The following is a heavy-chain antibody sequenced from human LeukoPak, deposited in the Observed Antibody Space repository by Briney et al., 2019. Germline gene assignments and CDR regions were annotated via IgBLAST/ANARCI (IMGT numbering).Heavy chain of an antibody. CDR3: ARGPRAYKYYSSWYFDY. CDR1: GFTYSSYD. D-gene: IGHD6-13*01. J-gene: IGHJ4*02. CDR2: IGTDGDT. Sequence: QPGGSLRLSCAVSGFTYSSYDMHWVRQATGRGLEWVSGIGTDGDTYYAGSVKGRFNISRENAKNSLYLQMNSLRGGDTAVYYCARGPRAYKYYSSWYFDYWGQGTLVTVSS. V-gene: IGHV3-13*01.